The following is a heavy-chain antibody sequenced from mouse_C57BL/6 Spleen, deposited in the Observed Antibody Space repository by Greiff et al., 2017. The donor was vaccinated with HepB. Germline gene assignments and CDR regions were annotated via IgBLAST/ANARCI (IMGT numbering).Heavy chain of an antibody. Sequence: VQLKESGGGLVKPGGSLKLSCAASGFTFSDYGMHWVRQAPEKGLEWVAYISSGSSTIYYADTVKGRFTISRDNAKNTLFLQMTSLRSEDTAMYYCARRTYYSNYLDYWGQGTTLTVSS. CDR2: ISSGSSTI. J-gene: IGHJ2*01. D-gene: IGHD2-5*01. V-gene: IGHV5-17*01. CDR3: ARRTYYSNYLDY. CDR1: GFTFSDYG.